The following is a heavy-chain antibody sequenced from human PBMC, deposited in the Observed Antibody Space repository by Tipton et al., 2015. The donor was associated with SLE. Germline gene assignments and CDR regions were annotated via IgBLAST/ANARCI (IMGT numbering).Heavy chain of an antibody. J-gene: IGHJ6*03. V-gene: IGHV4-38-2*01. CDR1: DNSISSGHY. CDR3: ARVVAVYFYYMDV. D-gene: IGHD2-15*01. Sequence: TLSLTCAVSDNSISSGHYWGWFRQSPGKGLEWIGSIYRSGSTYYNPSLKTRVTMSLDTSKTHFSLRMNSATAADTAVYFCARVVAVYFYYMDVWGRGTAVTVS. CDR2: IYRSGST.